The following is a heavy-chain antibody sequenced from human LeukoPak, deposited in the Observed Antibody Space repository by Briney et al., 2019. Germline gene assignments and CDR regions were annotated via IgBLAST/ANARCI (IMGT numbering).Heavy chain of an antibody. CDR3: ARAVRQVYKD. CDR1: GGPFSGYY. CDR2: INHSGST. V-gene: IGHV4-34*01. J-gene: IGHJ3*01. Sequence: SETLSLTCAVYGGPFSGYYWSWIRQPPGKGLEWIGEINHSGSTNYNPSLKSRVTISVDTSKNQFSLKLSSVTAADTAVYYCARAVRQVYKDWGQGTMVTVSS. D-gene: IGHD1-1*01.